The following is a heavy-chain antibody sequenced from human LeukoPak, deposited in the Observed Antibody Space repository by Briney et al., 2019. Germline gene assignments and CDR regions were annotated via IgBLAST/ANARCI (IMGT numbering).Heavy chain of an antibody. CDR2: ISSSSSYI. CDR1: GFTFSSYS. J-gene: IGHJ4*02. CDR3: ARVGGTGDGVY. Sequence: GGSLRLSCAASGFTFSSYSMNWVRQAPGKGLEWVSSISSSSSYIYYADSVKGPFTISGDNAKNSLYLQMNSLRAEDTAVYYGARVGGTGDGVYWGQGTLVTVSS. D-gene: IGHD7-27*01. V-gene: IGHV3-21*04.